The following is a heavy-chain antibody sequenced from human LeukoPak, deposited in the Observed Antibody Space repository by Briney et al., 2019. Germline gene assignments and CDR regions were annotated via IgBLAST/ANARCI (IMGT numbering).Heavy chain of an antibody. D-gene: IGHD2-2*01. CDR2: IYSGGSI. CDR3: AGGLGYARSY. J-gene: IGHJ4*02. Sequence: GGSLRLSCAASGFTFSAYSMNWVRQAPGKGLEWVSVIYSGGSIYYADSVKGRFTISRDNYKNTLYLQMNTLGVEDTAVYYCAGGLGYARSYWGQGTLVTVSS. V-gene: IGHV3-66*01. CDR1: GFTFSAYS.